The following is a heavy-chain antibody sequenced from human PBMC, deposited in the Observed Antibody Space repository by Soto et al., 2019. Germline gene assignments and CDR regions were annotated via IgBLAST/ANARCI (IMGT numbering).Heavy chain of an antibody. D-gene: IGHD3-16*01. CDR2: TYYKSKWSN. CDR1: GDSVSINSVA. J-gene: IGHJ4*01. V-gene: IGHV6-1*01. Sequence: PSQPLSLTCAISGDSVSINSVAWNWIRQSSSRGLEWLGRTYYKSKWSNNYAASVKSRITINADTSKNQFSLQLKSVTPEDTAVYYCTRGDKGFDYWGHGTLVTVSS. CDR3: TRGDKGFDY.